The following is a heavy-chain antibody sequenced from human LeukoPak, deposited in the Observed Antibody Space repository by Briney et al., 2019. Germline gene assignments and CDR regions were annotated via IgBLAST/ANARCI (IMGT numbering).Heavy chain of an antibody. CDR2: IYPGDSDT. CDR1: GYRFTSYW. Sequence: LGESLKISCKGSGYRFTSYWVGWVRQMPGKGLEWMGIIYPGDSDTRYSPSFQGQVTISADKSISAAYLQWSSLKASDTAMYYCARHTNDYGGYGDYWGQGALVTVSS. D-gene: IGHD4-23*01. V-gene: IGHV5-51*01. J-gene: IGHJ4*02. CDR3: ARHTNDYGGYGDY.